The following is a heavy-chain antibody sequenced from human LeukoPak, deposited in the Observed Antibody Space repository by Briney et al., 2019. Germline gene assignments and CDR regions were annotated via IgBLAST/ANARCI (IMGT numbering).Heavy chain of an antibody. J-gene: IGHJ3*02. V-gene: IGHV4-31*03. CDR1: GDSITSGSYY. Sequence: SQTLSLTCTVSGDSITSGSYYWAWIRQHPGQGLEWIGYIYYTGGTHYNPPLKSRLTISVDTSENHFSLKLSSVTAADTAIYFCARAPGAFDIWGQGTMVTVSS. CDR3: ARAPGAFDI. CDR2: IYYTGGT.